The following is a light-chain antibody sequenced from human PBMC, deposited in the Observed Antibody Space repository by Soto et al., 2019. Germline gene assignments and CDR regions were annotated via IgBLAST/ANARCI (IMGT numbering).Light chain of an antibody. CDR1: QGIGTY. CDR3: QQVNSHTLT. J-gene: IGKJ4*01. CDR2: AAS. Sequence: DIQLTQSSSFLSASVGDRVTITCRASQGIGTYVAWYQQKPGTAPNLLIYAASTLQSGVPSRFSGSGSGTEITLTISSLQPEDFATYYCQQVNSHTLTFGGGNKV. V-gene: IGKV1-9*01.